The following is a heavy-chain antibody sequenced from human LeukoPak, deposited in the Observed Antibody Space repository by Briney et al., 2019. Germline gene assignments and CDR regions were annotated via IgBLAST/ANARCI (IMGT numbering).Heavy chain of an antibody. J-gene: IGHJ4*02. Sequence: PGGSLGLSCAASGFTFSSYEMNWVRQAPGKGLEWVSHISSSGSTIYYTDSVKGRFAISRDNSKNSLYLQMNSLRAEDTAIYYCARTVARIGYWGQGTLVTVSS. CDR1: GFTFSSYE. CDR2: ISSSGSTI. CDR3: ARTVARIGY. D-gene: IGHD4-23*01. V-gene: IGHV3-48*03.